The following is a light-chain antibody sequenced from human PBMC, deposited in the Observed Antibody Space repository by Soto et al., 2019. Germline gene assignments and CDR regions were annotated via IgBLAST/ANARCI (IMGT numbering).Light chain of an antibody. CDR2: EDE. Sequence: NFMLTQPHSVSESPGKTVTISCTRSSGSIASNYVQWFRQRPGSAPTTVIYEDEQRPYGVPDRFSGSIDSSSNSASLTISGLKTEDETDYYCQSYDSSNWVFGGGTKVTVL. CDR1: SGSIASNY. J-gene: IGLJ3*02. V-gene: IGLV6-57*04. CDR3: QSYDSSNWV.